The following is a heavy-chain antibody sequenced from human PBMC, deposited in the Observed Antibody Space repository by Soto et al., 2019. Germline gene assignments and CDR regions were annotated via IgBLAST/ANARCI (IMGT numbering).Heavy chain of an antibody. CDR1: GFTFSSYA. D-gene: IGHD2-8*01. Sequence: SLRLSCAASGFTFSSYAMHWVRQAPGKGLEWVAVISYDGSNKYYADSVKGRFTISRDNPKNTLYLQMNSLRAEDTAVYYCASPGDCTNGVCHYYFDYWGQGTLVTSPQ. V-gene: IGHV3-30-3*01. CDR2: ISYDGSNK. J-gene: IGHJ4*02. CDR3: ASPGDCTNGVCHYYFDY.